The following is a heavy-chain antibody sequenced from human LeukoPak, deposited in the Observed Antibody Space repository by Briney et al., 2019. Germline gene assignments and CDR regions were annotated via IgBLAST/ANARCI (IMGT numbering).Heavy chain of an antibody. CDR1: GFTFSNHG. CDR2: ISPRGGGT. V-gene: IGHV3-23*01. Sequence: GGTLRLSCAASGFTFSNHGMNWVRQAPGKGLEWLSGISPRGGGTYYADSVKGRFTISRDDSKNTLSLQMDSLRVEDTAVYYCARDLAWGAFDYWGQGTLVTVSS. CDR3: ARDLAWGAFDY. J-gene: IGHJ4*02. D-gene: IGHD7-27*01.